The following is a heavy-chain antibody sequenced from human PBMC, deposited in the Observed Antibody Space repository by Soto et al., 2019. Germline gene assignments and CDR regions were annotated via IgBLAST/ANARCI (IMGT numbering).Heavy chain of an antibody. V-gene: IGHV3-30-3*01. Sequence: QVQLVESGGGVVQPGRSLRLSCAASGFTLSSYVMHWVRQAPGKGLEWVAFISYDGSNKYYADSVKGRFTISRDNSKNSLYLQMNSLRAEDTAVYYCARGGGSFGVYWGQGTLVTVSS. CDR2: ISYDGSNK. CDR1: GFTLSSYV. D-gene: IGHD1-26*01. J-gene: IGHJ4*02. CDR3: ARGGGSFGVY.